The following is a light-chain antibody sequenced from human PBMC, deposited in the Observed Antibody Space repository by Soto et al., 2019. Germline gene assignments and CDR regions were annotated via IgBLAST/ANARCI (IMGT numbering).Light chain of an antibody. CDR3: QQYDNWTLS. J-gene: IGKJ4*01. CDR1: QSVSRS. CDR2: GAS. V-gene: IGKV3-15*01. Sequence: EIVMTQSPATLSVSPGEGATLSCRASQSVSRSLAWYQQKPGQAPRLLIFGASTRATGIPARFSGSGSGTEFTLTISSLESEDFAVYYCQQYDNWTLSFGGGTKVVIK.